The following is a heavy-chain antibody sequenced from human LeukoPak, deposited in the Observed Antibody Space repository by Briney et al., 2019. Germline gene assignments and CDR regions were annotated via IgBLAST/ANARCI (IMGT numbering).Heavy chain of an antibody. J-gene: IGHJ4*02. D-gene: IGHD3-22*01. Sequence: SETLSLTCTVSGGSISGYYWSWIRQPPGKGLEWIGEINHSGSTNYNPSLKSRVTISVDTSKNQFSLKLSSVTAADTAVYYCARGLTANSGYYYDSSGYYYRLYYFDYWGQGTLVTVSS. CDR3: ARGLTANSGYYYDSSGYYYRLYYFDY. CDR1: GGSISGYY. V-gene: IGHV4-34*01. CDR2: INHSGST.